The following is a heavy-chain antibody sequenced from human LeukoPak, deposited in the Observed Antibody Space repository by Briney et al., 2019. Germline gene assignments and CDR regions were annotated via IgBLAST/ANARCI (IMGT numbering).Heavy chain of an antibody. Sequence: PGGSLRLSCASSVFIYSSYAMRGAPHAPKKGLEWVSTISGSGGGTYYADSVKGRFTISRDDSKNTLYLQMNSLRAEDAAVYYCVKDLGRYRNNCFDYWGQGTLVTVSS. CDR1: VFIYSSYA. CDR3: VKDLGRYRNNCFDY. V-gene: IGHV3-23*01. CDR2: ISGSGGGT. D-gene: IGHD1-26*01. J-gene: IGHJ4*02.